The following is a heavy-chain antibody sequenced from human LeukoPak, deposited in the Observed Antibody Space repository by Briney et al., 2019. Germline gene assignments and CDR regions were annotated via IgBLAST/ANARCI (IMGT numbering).Heavy chain of an antibody. CDR3: ARDDYGGSPYYYYYMDV. CDR1: GGSISSYY. CDR2: IYTSGST. D-gene: IGHD4-23*01. J-gene: IGHJ6*03. V-gene: IGHV4-4*07. Sequence: SETLSLTCTVSGGSISSYYWSWIRQPAGKGLEWIGRIYTSGSTNYNPSLKSRVTMSVDTSKNQSSLKLSSVTAADTAVYYCARDDYGGSPYYYYYMDVWGKGTTVTVSS.